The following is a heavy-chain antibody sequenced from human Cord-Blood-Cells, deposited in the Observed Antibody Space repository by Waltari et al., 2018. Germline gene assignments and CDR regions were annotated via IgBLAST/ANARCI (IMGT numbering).Heavy chain of an antibody. D-gene: IGHD2-8*01. V-gene: IGHV3-9*01. J-gene: IGHJ3*02. Sequence: EVQLVESGGGLVQPGRSLSLSCAASGFTFDDYAMHWVRPAPGKGLEWVSGISWNSGSIGYADSVKGRFTISRDNAKNSLYLQMNSLRAEDTALYYCAILTLDAFDIWGQGTMVTVSS. CDR2: ISWNSGSI. CDR3: AILTLDAFDI. CDR1: GFTFDDYA.